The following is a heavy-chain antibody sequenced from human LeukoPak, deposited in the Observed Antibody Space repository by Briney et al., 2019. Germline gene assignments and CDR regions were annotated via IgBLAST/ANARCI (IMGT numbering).Heavy chain of an antibody. CDR1: GDSVSSNTAA. Sequence: SQTLSLTCAVSGDSVSSNTAAWNWIRQSPSRGLEWLGRTYYRSKWNNDYAVSVKSRITINPDTSKNQFSLQLNSVTPEDTAVYYCARDSDAYDAFDIWGQGTMVTVSS. CDR3: ARDSDAYDAFDI. D-gene: IGHD2-21*01. J-gene: IGHJ3*02. V-gene: IGHV6-1*01. CDR2: TYYRSKWNN.